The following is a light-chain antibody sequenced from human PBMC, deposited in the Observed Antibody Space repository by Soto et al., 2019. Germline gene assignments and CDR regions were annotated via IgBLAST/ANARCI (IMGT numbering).Light chain of an antibody. CDR3: QQRSNWPG. CDR1: ESVSSY. V-gene: IGKV3-11*01. CDR2: DAS. J-gene: IGKJ5*01. Sequence: EIVLTQSPATLSLSPGERATLSCRASESVSSYLAWYQQKPGQAPRLLIYDASNRATGILARFSGSGSGTDFTLTISSLEPEDFAVYYCQQRSNWPGFGQGTRLEIK.